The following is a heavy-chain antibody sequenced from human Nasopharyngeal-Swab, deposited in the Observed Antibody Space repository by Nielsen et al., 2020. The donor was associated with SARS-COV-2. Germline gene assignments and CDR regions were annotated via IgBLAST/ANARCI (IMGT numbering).Heavy chain of an antibody. V-gene: IGHV3-74*01. Sequence: GGSLRLSCAASGFSFSIYWMHWVRQPPGKGLVWVSGISSDESTTTYADSVKGRFTISRDNTKNTLYLQMNSLRAKDTAVYYCARDSPWQELDYWGQGTLVTVSS. CDR2: ISSDESTT. CDR3: ARDSPWQELDY. CDR1: GFSFSIYW. D-gene: IGHD1-1*01. J-gene: IGHJ4*02.